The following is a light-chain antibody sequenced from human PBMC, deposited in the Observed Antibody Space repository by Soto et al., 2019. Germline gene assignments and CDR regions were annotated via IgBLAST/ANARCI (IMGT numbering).Light chain of an antibody. V-gene: IGLV1-44*01. CDR3: AAWDDSLNGAYV. J-gene: IGLJ1*01. CDR2: SNN. CDR1: SSNIGSNT. Sequence: QCVLTQPPSASGTPGQRVTISCSGSSSNIGSNTVNWYQQLPGTAPKLLIYSNNQRPSGVPDRFSGSKSGTSASLAISGLQSEDEADYYCAAWDDSLNGAYVFGTGTKLTVL.